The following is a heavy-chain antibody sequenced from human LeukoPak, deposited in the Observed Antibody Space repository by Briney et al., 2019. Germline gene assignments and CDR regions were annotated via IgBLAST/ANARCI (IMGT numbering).Heavy chain of an antibody. CDR3: ARDLGYMDV. Sequence: PSETLSLTYSVSGGSISTYYRSWIRQPPGKGLEWIGCVYYSGSTNYNPSLKSRVTISVDTSKNQFSLKLSSVTAADTAVYYCARDLGYMDVWGKGTTVTVSS. D-gene: IGHD7-27*01. CDR1: GGSISTYY. J-gene: IGHJ6*03. CDR2: VYYSGST. V-gene: IGHV4-59*12.